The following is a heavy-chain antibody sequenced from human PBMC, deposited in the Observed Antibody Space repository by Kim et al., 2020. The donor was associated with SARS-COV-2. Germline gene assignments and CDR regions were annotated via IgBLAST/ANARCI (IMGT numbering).Heavy chain of an antibody. J-gene: IGHJ6*02. CDR3: ARDKRGGFDWFGYGMDV. CDR1: GFTFSDYY. V-gene: IGHV3-11*01. D-gene: IGHD3-9*01. CDR2: ISSSGTTI. Sequence: GGSLRLSCAASGFTFSDYYMSWIRQAPGKGLEWVSYISSSGTTIYYADSVKGRFTISRDNAKNSLYLQMNSLRAEDTAVYYCARDKRGGFDWFGYGMDVWGQGTTVTVAS.